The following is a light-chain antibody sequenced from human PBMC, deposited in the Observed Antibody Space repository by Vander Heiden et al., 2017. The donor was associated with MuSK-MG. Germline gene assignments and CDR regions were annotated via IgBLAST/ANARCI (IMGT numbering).Light chain of an antibody. CDR1: HSIDGN. J-gene: IGKJ2*01. V-gene: IGKV6-21*02. Sequence: EMVLTQTPDLQPVSPKETVTISCRASHSIDGNLPWYQQKPDQSPKLLIKYASQSIAGVPSRFSGSGSGTEFTLPISSLEVEDAATYYCHQSSRLPHTFGQGTKLEIK. CDR2: YAS. CDR3: HQSSRLPHT.